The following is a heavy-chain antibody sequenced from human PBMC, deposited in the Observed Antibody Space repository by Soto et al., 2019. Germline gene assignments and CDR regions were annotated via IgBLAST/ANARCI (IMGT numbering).Heavy chain of an antibody. V-gene: IGHV6-1*01. Sequence: PSQTLSLTCAIPGDSVSSNSAAWNWIRQSPSRGLEWLGRTYYRSKWYNDYAVSVKSRITINPDTSKNQFSLQLNSVTPEDTAVYYCARAPFGIAVVPDAFAIWGQGTMVTVSS. CDR3: ARAPFGIAVVPDAFAI. CDR1: GDSVSSNSAA. D-gene: IGHD6-19*01. J-gene: IGHJ3*02. CDR2: TYYRSKWYN.